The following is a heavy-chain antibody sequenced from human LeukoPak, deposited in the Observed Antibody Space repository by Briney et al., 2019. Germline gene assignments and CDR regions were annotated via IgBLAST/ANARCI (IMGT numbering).Heavy chain of an antibody. D-gene: IGHD3-22*01. V-gene: IGHV3-33*01. J-gene: IGHJ5*02. CDR1: GFTFSNYG. Sequence: GGSLRLSCAASGFTFSNYGMHWVRQAPGKGLEWVAVIWYDGSNKYYADSVKGRFTISRDNSKNTLYLQMNSLRAEDTAVYYCARDSSGLNWFDPWGQGTLVTVSS. CDR3: ARDSSGLNWFDP. CDR2: IWYDGSNK.